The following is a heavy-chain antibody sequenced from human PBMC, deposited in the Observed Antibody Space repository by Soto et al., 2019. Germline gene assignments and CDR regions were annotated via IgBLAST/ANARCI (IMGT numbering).Heavy chain of an antibody. CDR1: GFTFSSSD. Sequence: EVQLLDSGGGLVQPGGSLRLSCEASGFTFSSSDMCWVRQAPGKGLEWISSITTSGARTFYADSVKGRFTISRDNSKNTLYLKMNSLRVDDTAVYFCAKGGGGDHGDWGQGTPVAVSS. V-gene: IGHV3-23*01. CDR2: ITTSGART. J-gene: IGHJ4*02. D-gene: IGHD2-21*02. CDR3: AKGGGGDHGD.